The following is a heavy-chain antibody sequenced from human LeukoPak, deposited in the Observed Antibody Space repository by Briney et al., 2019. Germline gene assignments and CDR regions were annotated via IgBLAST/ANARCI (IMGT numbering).Heavy chain of an antibody. J-gene: IGHJ4*02. D-gene: IGHD3-3*01. Sequence: GASVKVSCKASGYTFTSYDISWVRQAPGQGLEWMGWISPYNGNTNYAQKLQGRVTMTTDTSTSTAYMELRSLRSDDTAVYYSARGDFWSGYSGYYFDYWGQGTLVTVSS. CDR2: ISPYNGNT. CDR3: ARGDFWSGYSGYYFDY. CDR1: GYTFTSYD. V-gene: IGHV1-18*01.